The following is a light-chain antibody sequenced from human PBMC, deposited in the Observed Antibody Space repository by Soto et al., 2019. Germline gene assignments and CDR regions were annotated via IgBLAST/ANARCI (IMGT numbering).Light chain of an antibody. J-gene: IGKJ4*01. Sequence: EIVLTQSPATLSLSPGERATLSCRASQSVRRYLAWYQQKPGQAPRLLIYDASNRAPGIPARFSGSGSGTDFTLTISSLEPEDFAVYYCQQRSDWLSTFGGGTKLQIK. CDR3: QQRSDWLST. V-gene: IGKV3-11*01. CDR1: QSVRRY. CDR2: DAS.